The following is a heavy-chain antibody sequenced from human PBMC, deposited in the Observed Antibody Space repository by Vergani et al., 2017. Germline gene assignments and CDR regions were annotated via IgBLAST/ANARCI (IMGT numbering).Heavy chain of an antibody. J-gene: IGHJ5*02. CDR2: IYWNDDK. CDR3: AHTGMVQGVTPQRGENWFDP. CDR1: GFSLSTSGVG. V-gene: IGHV2-5*01. Sequence: QITLKESGPTLVKPTQTLTLTCTFSGFSLSTSGVGVGWIRQPPGKALEWLALIYWNDDKRYSPSLKTRLTITKDTSKNQVVLTMTNMDPVDTATYYCAHTGMVQGVTPQRGENWFDPWGQGTLVTVSS. D-gene: IGHD3-10*01.